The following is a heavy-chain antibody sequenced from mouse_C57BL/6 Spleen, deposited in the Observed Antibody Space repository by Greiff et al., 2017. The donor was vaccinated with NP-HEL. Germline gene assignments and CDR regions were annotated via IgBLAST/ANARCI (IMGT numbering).Heavy chain of an antibody. D-gene: IGHD1-1*01. J-gene: IGHJ4*01. CDR1: GYSITSGYY. V-gene: IGHV3-6*01. CDR3: ARDYYYGSSYPDYYAMDY. CDR2: ISYDGSN. Sequence: ESGPGLVKPSQSLSLTCSVTGYSITSGYYWNWIRQFPGNKLEWMGYISYDGSNNYNPSLKNRISITRDTSKNQFFLKLNSVTTEDTATYYCARDYYYGSSYPDYYAMDYWGQGTSVTVSS.